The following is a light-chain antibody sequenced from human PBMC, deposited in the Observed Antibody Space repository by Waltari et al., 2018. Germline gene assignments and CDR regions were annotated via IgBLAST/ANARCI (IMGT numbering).Light chain of an antibody. Sequence: QPALTQRASGSGSPGQSITSCCTGTSNNVGSYDLVSWYQFRPGEVPKLLIYGVIKRSSGVSERFSGSKSDNTASLALSRLPAEDEAAYYCCSYAASAPTLVVGGGTNLTVL. CDR1: SNNVGSYDL. V-gene: IGLV2-23*02. CDR3: CSYAASAPTLV. CDR2: GVI. J-gene: IGLJ3*02.